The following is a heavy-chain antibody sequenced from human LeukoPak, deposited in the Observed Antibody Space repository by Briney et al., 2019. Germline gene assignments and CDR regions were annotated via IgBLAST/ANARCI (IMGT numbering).Heavy chain of an antibody. CDR2: VYHSGST. D-gene: IGHD3-9*01. CDR1: GGSISSSNW. V-gene: IGHV4-4*02. Sequence: SETLSLTCAVSGGSISSSNWWSWVRQPPGKGLEWIGEVYHSGSTNYNPSLKSRLTISVDKSKNQFSLKLTSVTAADTAVYYCATAGDYDILTGYRDAFDIWGQGTMVTVSS. CDR3: ATAGDYDILTGYRDAFDI. J-gene: IGHJ3*02.